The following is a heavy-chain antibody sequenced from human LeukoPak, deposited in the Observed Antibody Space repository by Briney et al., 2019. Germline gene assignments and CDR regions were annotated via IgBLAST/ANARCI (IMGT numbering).Heavy chain of an antibody. J-gene: IGHJ4*02. Sequence: PSETLSLTCTVSGGSISSYYWSWIRQPAGKGQEWIGRIYTSGGTNYNPSLKSRLTMSVDTSKNQFSLKLSSVTAADTAVYDCERVNYGSGVFDYSGQRALVTVSS. V-gene: IGHV4-4*07. D-gene: IGHD3-10*01. CDR1: GGSISSYY. CDR2: IYTSGGT. CDR3: ERVNYGSGVFDY.